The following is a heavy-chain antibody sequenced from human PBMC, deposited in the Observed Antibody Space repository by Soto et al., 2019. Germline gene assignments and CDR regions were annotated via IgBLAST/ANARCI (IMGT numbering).Heavy chain of an antibody. V-gene: IGHV4-59*01. D-gene: IGHD2-15*01. J-gene: IGHJ3*02. CDR1: GAPISDYF. CDR2: ILDTGNT. Sequence: QVQLQESGPGLVKPSETLSLTCTVSGAPISDYFWCWIRQPPGQGLEWIGYILDTGNTNYNPSLKSRVTVELVTSNNQFSRNLTSVTAADKALYYWARDLHSGGGGGEGFDIWGQGTMVTVSS. CDR3: ARDLHSGGGGGEGFDI.